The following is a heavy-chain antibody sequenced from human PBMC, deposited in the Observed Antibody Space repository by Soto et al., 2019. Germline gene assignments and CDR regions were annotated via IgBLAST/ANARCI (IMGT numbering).Heavy chain of an antibody. Sequence: GGSLRLSCAASGFTFSSYAMSWVREAPGKGLEWVSAISGSGVSTYYADSVKGRFTISRDNSKNTLYLQMNSLRAEDTAVYYCAKLSSPGGLWDYFDSWGQGTLATV. CDR3: AKLSSPGGLWDYFDS. CDR1: GFTFSSYA. D-gene: IGHD1-26*01. CDR2: ISGSGVST. J-gene: IGHJ4*02. V-gene: IGHV3-23*01.